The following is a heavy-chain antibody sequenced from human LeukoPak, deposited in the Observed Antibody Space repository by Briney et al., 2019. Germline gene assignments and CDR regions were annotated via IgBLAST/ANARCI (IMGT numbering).Heavy chain of an antibody. D-gene: IGHD3-3*01. V-gene: IGHV1-69*13. CDR3: ARDRGLRFLYYMDV. Sequence: GASVKVSCKASGYTFTSYYMHWVRQAPGQGLEWMGGIIPIFGTANYAQKFQGRVTITADESTSTAYMELSSLRSEDTAVYYCARDRGLRFLYYMDVWGKGTTVTVSS. CDR2: IIPIFGTA. J-gene: IGHJ6*03. CDR1: GYTFTSYY.